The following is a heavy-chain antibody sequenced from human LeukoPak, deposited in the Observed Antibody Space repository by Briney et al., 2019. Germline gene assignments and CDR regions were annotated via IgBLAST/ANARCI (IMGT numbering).Heavy chain of an antibody. Sequence: SETLSLTCTVSGGSISSYYWSWIRQPPGKGLEWIGYIYYSGSTNYNPSLKSRVTISVDTSKNQFSPKLSSVTAADTAVYYCARLYSSSWYWFDPWGQGTLVSVSS. J-gene: IGHJ5*02. CDR3: ARLYSSSWYWFDP. CDR2: IYYSGST. CDR1: GGSISSYY. D-gene: IGHD6-13*01. V-gene: IGHV4-59*08.